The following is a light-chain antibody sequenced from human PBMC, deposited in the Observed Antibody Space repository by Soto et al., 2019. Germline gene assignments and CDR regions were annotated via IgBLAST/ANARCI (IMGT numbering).Light chain of an antibody. CDR3: QQTHTFPLT. CDR2: AAS. Sequence: AIPMTQSPSSLSASVGDRVTITCRASQGIRNDLDWFQQKPGKAPKLLIYAASNLQSGVPARFSGSGSGTDFTLTISSLQPEDFATYYCQQTHTFPLTFGPGSKVHIK. CDR1: QGIRND. V-gene: IGKV1-6*01. J-gene: IGKJ3*01.